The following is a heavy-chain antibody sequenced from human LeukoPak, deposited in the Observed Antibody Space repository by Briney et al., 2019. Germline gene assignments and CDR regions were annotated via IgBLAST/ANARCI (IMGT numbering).Heavy chain of an antibody. J-gene: IGHJ4*02. CDR2: ISAYNGNT. CDR3: ARDGRFYYDSWDY. D-gene: IGHD3-22*01. CDR1: GYTFTNYG. Sequence: DSVKVSCKASGYTFTNYGVSWVRQAPGQGLEWMGWISAYNGNTNYAQKLQGRVTMTTDTSTSTAYMELRSLRSDDTAVYYCARDGRFYYDSWDYWGQGTLVNVSS. V-gene: IGHV1-18*01.